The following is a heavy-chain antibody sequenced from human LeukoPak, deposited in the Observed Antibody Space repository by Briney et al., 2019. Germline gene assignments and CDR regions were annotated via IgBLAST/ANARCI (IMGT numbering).Heavy chain of an antibody. CDR1: GGSISSYY. V-gene: IGHV4-59*01. D-gene: IGHD6-19*01. Sequence: SETLSLTCTVSGGSISSYYWSWIRQPPGKGLEWIGYIYYSGSTNYNPSLKSRVTISVDTSKNQFSLKLSSVTAADTAVYYCARQVAGLGYFDYWGQGTLVTVSS. CDR2: IYYSGST. J-gene: IGHJ4*02. CDR3: ARQVAGLGYFDY.